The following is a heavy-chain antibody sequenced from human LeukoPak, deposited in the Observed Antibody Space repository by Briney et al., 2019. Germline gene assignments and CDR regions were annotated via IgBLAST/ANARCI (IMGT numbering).Heavy chain of an antibody. Sequence: GESLKISCQGSGYSFTSYWIAWVRQMPGKGLEWMGIIYPGDSDTRYSPSFQAQVSISADTSINTAYLQWNSLKASDTAMYYCARPSGAAVTTNYFDYWGLGTLVTVSS. CDR1: GYSFTSYW. D-gene: IGHD4-17*01. CDR3: ARPSGAAVTTNYFDY. CDR2: IYPGDSDT. V-gene: IGHV5-51*01. J-gene: IGHJ4*02.